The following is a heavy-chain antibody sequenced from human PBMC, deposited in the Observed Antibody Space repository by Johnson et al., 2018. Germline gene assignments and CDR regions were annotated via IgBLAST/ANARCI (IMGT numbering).Heavy chain of an antibody. CDR3: TRRGVSKETYYYYYIMDV. Sequence: VQLQESGGGLVKPGRSLRLSCTGSDFPFSDYDPLWLRQAPGKGLEWVGSIRSRAVGGTTEYGASVRGGFTISRDDSKSPAPLQTNSLETEDTAVYYCTRRGVSKETYYYYYIMDVWGQGTTVTVSS. J-gene: IGHJ6*02. V-gene: IGHV3-49*05. CDR1: DFPFSDYD. D-gene: IGHD6-13*01. CDR2: IRSRAVGGTT.